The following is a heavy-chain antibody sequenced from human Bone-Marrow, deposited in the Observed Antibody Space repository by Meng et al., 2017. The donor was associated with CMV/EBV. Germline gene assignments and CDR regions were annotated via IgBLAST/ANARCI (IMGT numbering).Heavy chain of an antibody. J-gene: IGHJ4*02. D-gene: IGHD3-3*01. Sequence: SETLSLTCTVSGDSIRDSTHYWGWIRQPPGEGLEWIGDVYSYGTTHLNPSLESRVTLSVDLAKNQFSLSLKSVTAADRAVYYCPRQFDDTAVGVLVFYYWGPGVLVTVSS. CDR1: GDSIRDSTHY. CDR2: VYSYGTT. V-gene: IGHV4-39*01. CDR3: PRQFDDTAVGVLVFYY.